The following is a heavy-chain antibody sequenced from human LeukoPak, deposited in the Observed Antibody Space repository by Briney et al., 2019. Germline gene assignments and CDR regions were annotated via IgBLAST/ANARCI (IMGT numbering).Heavy chain of an antibody. CDR2: IYSGGST. Sequence: PGGSLRLSCVASGFTVSSNYMSWVHQAPGKGLEWVSVIYSGGSTYYADSVKGRFTISRDNSKNTLYLQMNSLRAEDTAVYYCASGSGSYRTPYYYMDVWGTGTTVTVS. J-gene: IGHJ6*03. CDR1: GFTVSSNY. D-gene: IGHD3-10*01. CDR3: ASGSGSYRTPYYYMDV. V-gene: IGHV3-53*01.